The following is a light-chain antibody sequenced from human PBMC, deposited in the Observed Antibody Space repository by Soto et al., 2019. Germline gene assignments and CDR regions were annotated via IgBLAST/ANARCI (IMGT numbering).Light chain of an antibody. CDR2: GAS. CDR1: QSVSSSY. CDR3: QQYGSSGWT. J-gene: IGKJ1*01. V-gene: IGKV3-20*01. Sequence: EIVLTQSPGTLSLSPGERATLSCRASQSVSSSYLAWYQQKPGQAPRLLIYGASSRATGIQNRFSGSRSGTDFTLTISRLEPEDFAVYYCQQYGSSGWTFGQGTKVEIK.